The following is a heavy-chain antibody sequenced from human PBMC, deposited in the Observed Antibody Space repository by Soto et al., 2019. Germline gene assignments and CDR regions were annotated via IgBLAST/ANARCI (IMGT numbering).Heavy chain of an antibody. J-gene: IGHJ6*02. V-gene: IGHV3-11*05. CDR1: GFTFSDYY. CDR2: ITGSSDYT. CDR3: AREYCSGMDV. Sequence: QVQLVESGGGLVRPGGSLRLSCAASGFTFSDYYMTWIRQAPGKGLEWVSYITGSSDYTNYADSVKGRFTISRDNVKNARYLQMDSLGAEDTAVYYCAREYCSGMDVWGQGTTVTVSS.